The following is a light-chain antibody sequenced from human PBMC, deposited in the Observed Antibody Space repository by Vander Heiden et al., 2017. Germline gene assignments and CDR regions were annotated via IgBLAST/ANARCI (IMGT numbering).Light chain of an antibody. V-gene: IGLV3-25*03. CDR3: QSADSSGTSGV. CDR1: ALPKQY. Sequence: SYELTQPPSVSVSPGQTARLTCSGDALPKQYAYWYQQKPGQAPVLVIYKDSERPSGIPERFSGSSSGTTVTLTISGVQAEDEADYYCQSADSSGTSGVFGGGTKLTVL. J-gene: IGLJ2*01. CDR2: KDS.